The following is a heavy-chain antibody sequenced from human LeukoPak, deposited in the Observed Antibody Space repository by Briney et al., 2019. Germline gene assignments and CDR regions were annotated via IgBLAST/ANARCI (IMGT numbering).Heavy chain of an antibody. Sequence: QTGGSLRLSCAASGFTFSSYSMHWVRQSPGRGLEWLSFISFDGSNEFYADSLKGRFTISRDNSKDTLFLQMDSLRAEDTALYYCAREEHDYVWGSYRYYYYYGIDVWGPGTTVTVSS. CDR3: AREEHDYVWGSYRYYYYYGIDV. V-gene: IGHV3-30*03. J-gene: IGHJ6*02. CDR2: ISFDGSNE. D-gene: IGHD3-16*02. CDR1: GFTFSSYS.